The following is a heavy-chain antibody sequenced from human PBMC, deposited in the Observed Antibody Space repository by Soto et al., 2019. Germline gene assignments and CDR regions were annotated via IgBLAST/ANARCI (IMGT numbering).Heavy chain of an antibody. V-gene: IGHV4-38-2*01. CDR3: ARAIAAAAMDYYYYGMDV. CDR1: GYSIISDYY. CDR2: IYHSGST. Sequence: SETLSLTYAVYGYSIISDYYWGWIWKPPGKGLEWIGSIYHSGSTYYNPSLKSRVTISVDTSKNQFSLKLSSVTAADTAVYYCARAIAAAAMDYYYYGMDVWGQG. J-gene: IGHJ6*02. D-gene: IGHD6-13*01.